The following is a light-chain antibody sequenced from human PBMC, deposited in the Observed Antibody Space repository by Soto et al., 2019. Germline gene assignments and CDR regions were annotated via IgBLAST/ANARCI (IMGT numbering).Light chain of an antibody. CDR3: QHYNNWTPLT. Sequence: EIVVTQSPATLSVSPGERATLSCRASQSVSSNLAWYQQKPGQAPRLLIYGASTRATGIPARFSGSGSGTEFSLTISSLQSEDFAVYSCQHYNNWTPLTFGGGTKVEIK. CDR1: QSVSSN. J-gene: IGKJ4*01. V-gene: IGKV3-15*01. CDR2: GAS.